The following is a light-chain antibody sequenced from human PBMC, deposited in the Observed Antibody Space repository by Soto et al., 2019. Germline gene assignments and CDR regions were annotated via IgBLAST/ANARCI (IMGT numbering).Light chain of an antibody. Sequence: TQSPATLSLSPGERATLSCRASQSVSSYLAWYQQKPGQAPRLLIYDASNRATGIPARFSASGSGTDFTLTISDVQPEDFALYYCHQRQSWPRTFGQGTKVDIK. CDR1: QSVSSY. CDR2: DAS. J-gene: IGKJ1*01. V-gene: IGKV3-11*01. CDR3: HQRQSWPRT.